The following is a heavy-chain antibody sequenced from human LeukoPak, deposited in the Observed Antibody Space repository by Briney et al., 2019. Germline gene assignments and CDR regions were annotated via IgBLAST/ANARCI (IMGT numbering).Heavy chain of an antibody. D-gene: IGHD2-15*01. CDR1: GFTFSAYG. Sequence: PGRSLRLSCAASGFTFSAYGMHWVRQAPGKGLEWVAVISYDGSNKYYADSMKGRFTISRDNSKNTLYLQMNSLRAEDTAVYYCAKDDSGGSSYYFHGMDVWGQGTTVTVSS. CDR3: AKDDSGGSSYYFHGMDV. CDR2: ISYDGSNK. V-gene: IGHV3-30*18. J-gene: IGHJ6*02.